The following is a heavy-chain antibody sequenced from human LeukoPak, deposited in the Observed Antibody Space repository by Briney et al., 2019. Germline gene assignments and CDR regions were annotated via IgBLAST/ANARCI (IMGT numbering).Heavy chain of an antibody. CDR2: INPEGSEK. V-gene: IGHV3-7*01. J-gene: IGHJ4*02. D-gene: IGHD5-18*01. CDR1: GFTFSSYW. Sequence: GGSLRLSCAASGFTFSSYWMDWVRRAPGKGLEWVASINPEGSEKYSADSVKGRFTISRDNAKNSLYLQMDSLRVEDTAFYYCARDLAYSRLDYWGQGMLVTVSS. CDR3: ARDLAYSRLDY.